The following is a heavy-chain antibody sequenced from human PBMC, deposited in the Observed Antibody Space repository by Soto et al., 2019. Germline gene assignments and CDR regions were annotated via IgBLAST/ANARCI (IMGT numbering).Heavy chain of an antibody. V-gene: IGHV1-69*01. CDR1: GGTFSSNA. Sequence: QVQLEQSGAEVKRPGSAVKISCKASGGTFSSNAINWVRQAPGQGLEWMGGIIPTFGTAKYAQKFQGRLTITADESTSTAYMGLSSLRSEDTAMYFCARGLQWLVTYFDFWGQGTLVTVSS. D-gene: IGHD6-19*01. CDR3: ARGLQWLVTYFDF. J-gene: IGHJ4*02. CDR2: IIPTFGTA.